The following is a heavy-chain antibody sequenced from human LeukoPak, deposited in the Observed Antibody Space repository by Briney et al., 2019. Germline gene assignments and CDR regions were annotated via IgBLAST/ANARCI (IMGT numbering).Heavy chain of an antibody. CDR1: GYSISSGYY. D-gene: IGHD6-13*01. CDR2: IHHSGST. J-gene: IGHJ4*02. V-gene: IGHV4-38-2*02. CDR3: ARDSSSWYFDY. Sequence: PSETLSLTCTVSGYSISSGYYWGWIRQPPGKGLEWIGSIHHSGSTYYNPSLKSRVTKSLDTSKNQFSLKLSSVTAADTAVYYCARDSSSWYFDYWGQGTLVTVSS.